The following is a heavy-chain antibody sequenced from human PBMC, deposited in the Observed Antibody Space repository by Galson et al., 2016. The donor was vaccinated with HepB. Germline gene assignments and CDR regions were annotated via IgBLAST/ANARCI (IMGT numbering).Heavy chain of an antibody. V-gene: IGHV4-31*03. Sequence: TLSLTCTVSGGSISSGDYYWTWIRQRPGKGLEWIGYIYSSGYSYSNPSLKNRLAISADTSKNQFSLKFNSVTAADTAVYYLARDSSSGLRTFDVGGQGRMVTVSS. CDR2: IYSSGYS. D-gene: IGHD4-17*01. CDR3: ARDSSSGLRTFDV. J-gene: IGHJ3*01. CDR1: GGSISSGDYY.